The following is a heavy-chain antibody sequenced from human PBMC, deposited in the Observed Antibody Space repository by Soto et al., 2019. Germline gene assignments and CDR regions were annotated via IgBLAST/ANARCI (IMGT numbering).Heavy chain of an antibody. J-gene: IGHJ6*02. CDR2: VHHSWGS. CDR1: GGSISSYY. D-gene: IGHD3-10*02. Sequence: QVQLQESGPGLVKPSETLSLSCTVSGGSISSYYWSWFRQSPGKRMEWIGYVHHSWGSSYNPSLQSRVPISLDQSKSQFSLNVTSVTATDTAVYYCARQVFGPLHGLVDVWGQGTTVTVSS. V-gene: IGHV4-59*08. CDR3: ARQVFGPLHGLVDV.